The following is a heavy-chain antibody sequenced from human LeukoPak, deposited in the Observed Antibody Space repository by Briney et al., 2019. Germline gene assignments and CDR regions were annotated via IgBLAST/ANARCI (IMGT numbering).Heavy chain of an antibody. V-gene: IGHV3-30*18. CDR1: GFTFSNYG. CDR3: AKDVRVGGGGMDV. CDR2: ISYDGSNK. Sequence: GGSLRLSCAASGFTFSNYGMHWVRQAPGKGLEWVAVISYDGSNKYYADSVKGRFTISRDTSKNTVSLQMNSLRGEDTAVYYCAKDVRVGGGGMDVWGQGTPVTVSS. D-gene: IGHD1-26*01. J-gene: IGHJ6*02.